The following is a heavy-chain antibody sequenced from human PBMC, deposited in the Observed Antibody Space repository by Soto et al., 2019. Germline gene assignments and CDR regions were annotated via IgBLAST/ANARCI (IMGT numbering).Heavy chain of an antibody. Sequence: SETLSLTCTVSGGSISSYYWSWIRQPPGKGLEWIGYIYYSGSTNYNPSLKSRVTISVDTSKNQFSLKLSSVTAADTAVYYFARSRGGYFDHWGHGTLVTVPS. V-gene: IGHV4-59*01. D-gene: IGHD3-16*01. CDR2: IYYSGST. CDR1: GGSISSYY. CDR3: ARSRGGYFDH. J-gene: IGHJ4*01.